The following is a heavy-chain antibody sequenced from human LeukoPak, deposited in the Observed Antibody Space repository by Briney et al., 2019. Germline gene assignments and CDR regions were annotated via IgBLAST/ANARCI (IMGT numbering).Heavy chain of an antibody. CDR1: GGSISSGNYY. J-gene: IGHJ4*02. D-gene: IGHD2-21*01. CDR3: ARTTHKPSIVVGDPLFDY. Sequence: SQTLSLTCTVSGGSISSGNYYWSWTRQPAGKGLEWIGRIYTSGSTNYNPSLKSRVTISVDTSKNQFSLKLSSVTAADTAVYYCARTTHKPSIVVGDPLFDYWGQGTLVTVSS. V-gene: IGHV4-61*02. CDR2: IYTSGST.